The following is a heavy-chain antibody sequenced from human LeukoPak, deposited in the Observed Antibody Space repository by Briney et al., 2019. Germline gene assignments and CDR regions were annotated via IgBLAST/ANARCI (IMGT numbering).Heavy chain of an antibody. J-gene: IGHJ5*02. D-gene: IGHD2-2*02. Sequence: ASVKVSCKASGYTFTSYGISWVRQAPGQGLEWMGWISAYNGNTNYAQKLQGRVTMTTDTSTSTAYMELRSLRSDDTAVYYCARGSGRYCSRTSCHRWFDPWGQGTLVTVSS. V-gene: IGHV1-18*01. CDR2: ISAYNGNT. CDR3: ARGSGRYCSRTSCHRWFDP. CDR1: GYTFTSYG.